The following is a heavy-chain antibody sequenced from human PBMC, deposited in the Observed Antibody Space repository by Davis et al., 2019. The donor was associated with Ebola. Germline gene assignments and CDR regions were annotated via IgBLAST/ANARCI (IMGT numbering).Heavy chain of an antibody. Sequence: GESLKISCAASGITFSSYWMTWVRQAPGKGLEWVANIKEDGSEKYYVDAVKGRFTISRDNAKNSLYLQMNSLTADDTAVYYCARDVGVEFDYWGQGTLVTVSS. J-gene: IGHJ4*02. D-gene: IGHD3-10*01. CDR1: GITFSSYW. CDR2: IKEDGSEK. V-gene: IGHV3-7*03. CDR3: ARDVGVEFDY.